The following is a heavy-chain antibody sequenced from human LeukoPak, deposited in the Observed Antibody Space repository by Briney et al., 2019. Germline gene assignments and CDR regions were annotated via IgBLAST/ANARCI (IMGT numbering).Heavy chain of an antibody. CDR2: IYYSGST. Sequence: SETLSLTCTVSGGSISSYYWSWIRQPPGKGLEWIGYIYYSGSTNYNPSLKSRVTISVDTSKNQFSLKLSSVTAADTAVYYCARQGYYYYYGMDAWGQGTTVTVSS. CDR1: GGSISSYY. CDR3: ARQGYYYYYGMDA. J-gene: IGHJ6*02. V-gene: IGHV4-59*08.